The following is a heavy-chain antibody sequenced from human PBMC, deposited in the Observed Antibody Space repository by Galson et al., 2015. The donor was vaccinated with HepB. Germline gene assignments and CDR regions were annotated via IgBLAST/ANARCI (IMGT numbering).Heavy chain of an antibody. CDR2: IIPILATA. D-gene: IGHD2-21*02. Sequence: VKVSCKASGGTFSSFTLAWVRQAPGQGLEWMGKIIPILATANYAQKFQGRVTFTADKSTNTAYMELSSLRSEDTAVYYCATCGDDCYLQPSENRNIHFYYYAMDVWGQGTTVTVSS. J-gene: IGHJ6*02. V-gene: IGHV1-69*08. CDR3: ATCGDDCYLQPSENRNIHFYYYAMDV. CDR1: GGTFSSFT.